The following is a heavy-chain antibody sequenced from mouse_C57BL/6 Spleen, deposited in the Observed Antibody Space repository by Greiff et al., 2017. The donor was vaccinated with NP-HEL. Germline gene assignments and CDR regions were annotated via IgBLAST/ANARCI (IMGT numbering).Heavy chain of an antibody. J-gene: IGHJ2*01. CDR1: GYTFTSYW. CDR2: IDPSDSET. CDR3: ARGKEDPGFDY. Sequence: QVHVKQPGAELVRPGSSVKLSCKASGYTFTSYWMHWVKQRPIQGLEWIGNIDPSDSETHYNQKFKDKATLTVDKSSSTAYMQLSSLTSEDSAVYYCARGKEDPGFDYWGQGTTLTVSS. V-gene: IGHV1-52*01.